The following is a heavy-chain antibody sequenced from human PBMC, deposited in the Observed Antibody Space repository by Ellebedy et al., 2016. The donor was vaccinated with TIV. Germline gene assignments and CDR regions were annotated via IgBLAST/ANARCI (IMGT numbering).Heavy chain of an antibody. Sequence: GESLKISXAASRFIFSSYWMSWVRQAPGKGLEWVSSISSSSSYIYYADSVKGRFTISRDNAKNSLYLQMNSLRAEDTAVYYCARSPDIAAAGTAWGQGTLVTVSS. CDR2: ISSSSSYI. V-gene: IGHV3-21*01. CDR3: ARSPDIAAAGTA. CDR1: RFIFSSYW. D-gene: IGHD6-13*01. J-gene: IGHJ5*02.